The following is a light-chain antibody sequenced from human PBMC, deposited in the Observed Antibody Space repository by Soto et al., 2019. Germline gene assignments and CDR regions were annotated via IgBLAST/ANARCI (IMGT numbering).Light chain of an antibody. CDR3: QQYNTYSWT. V-gene: IGKV1-5*01. Sequence: DIEMSQPPSSLSASVGDRVTITCRASQSLNRWLAWYQQKPGKXPKXXIYDASSLQSGVPSRFSGIGSGTELAINIRSLKPDDGETDDGQQYNTYSWTFGPGTKVDIK. J-gene: IGKJ1*01. CDR2: DAS. CDR1: QSLNRW.